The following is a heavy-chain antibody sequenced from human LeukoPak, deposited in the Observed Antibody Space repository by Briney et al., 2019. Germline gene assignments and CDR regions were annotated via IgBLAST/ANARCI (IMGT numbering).Heavy chain of an antibody. J-gene: IGHJ4*02. CDR1: GGSISSYY. D-gene: IGHD4-23*01. Sequence: SETLSLTCTVSGGSISSYYWRWIRQPPGKGLEWIGYIYYSGSTNYNPSLKSRVTISVDTSKNQFSLKLSSVTAADTAVYYCARGLRWDLLLHFDYWGQGTLVTVSS. CDR2: IYYSGST. CDR3: ARGLRWDLLLHFDY. V-gene: IGHV4-59*01.